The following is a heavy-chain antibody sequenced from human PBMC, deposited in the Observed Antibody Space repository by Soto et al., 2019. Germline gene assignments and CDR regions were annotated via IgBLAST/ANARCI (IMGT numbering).Heavy chain of an antibody. V-gene: IGHV3-23*01. CDR3: AKDESRVVVPDNWFDS. Sequence: PVGSLRLSCAASGLTFSSNAMSWVRQAPGKGLEWVSGISDSGGRTYYADSVKGRFTISRDNSKNTLYLQMNSLRAEDTAVYYCAKDESRVVVPDNWFDSWGQGTLVTVSS. CDR1: GLTFSSNA. CDR2: ISDSGGRT. J-gene: IGHJ5*01. D-gene: IGHD3-22*01.